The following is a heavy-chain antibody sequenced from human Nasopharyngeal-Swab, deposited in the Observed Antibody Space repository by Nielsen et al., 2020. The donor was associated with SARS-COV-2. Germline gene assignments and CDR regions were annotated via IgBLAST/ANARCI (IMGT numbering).Heavy chain of an antibody. V-gene: IGHV3-48*02. CDR2: ITSSSSTR. CDR1: GFAFIDYS. Sequence: GESLKISCAASGFAFIDYSMDWVRQAPGKGLEWVSYITSSSSTRYYADSVKGRLTVSRDNAKNSLYLQMSSLRDEDTAVYYCVREFEATGATYLDYWGLGTLVAVSS. J-gene: IGHJ4*02. CDR3: VREFEATGATYLDY. D-gene: IGHD1-26*01.